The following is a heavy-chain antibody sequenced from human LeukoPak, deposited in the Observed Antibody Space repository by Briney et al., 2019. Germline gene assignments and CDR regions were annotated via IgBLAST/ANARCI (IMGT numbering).Heavy chain of an antibody. Sequence: GGSLRLSCAASGFTFSSYEMNWVRQAPGKGLEWVSYISSSGSTIYYADSVKGRFTISRDNAKNSLYLQMNSLRAEDMALYYCAKETNDAFDIWGQGTMVTVSS. CDR1: GFTFSSYE. CDR2: ISSSGSTI. J-gene: IGHJ3*02. CDR3: AKETNDAFDI. V-gene: IGHV3-48*03.